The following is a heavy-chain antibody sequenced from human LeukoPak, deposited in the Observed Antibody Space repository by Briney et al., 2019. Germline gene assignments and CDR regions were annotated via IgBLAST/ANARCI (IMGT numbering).Heavy chain of an antibody. CDR1: GFTFISYA. CDR2: ISINGGRT. Sequence: SGGSLTPSCSASGFTFISYAMHWVRQAPGKGLEYVSAISINGGRTYYADSVKGRFTSSRDNSKNTLYLQMSSLRAEDTAVYYCVKDLARPAATYYDFWSGPIGDYFDYWGQGTLVTVSS. D-gene: IGHD3-3*01. V-gene: IGHV3-64D*09. CDR3: VKDLARPAATYYDFWSGPIGDYFDY. J-gene: IGHJ4*02.